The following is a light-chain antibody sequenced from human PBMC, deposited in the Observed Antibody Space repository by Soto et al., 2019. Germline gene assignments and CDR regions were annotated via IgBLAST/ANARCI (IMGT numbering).Light chain of an antibody. Sequence: DFQMTQSPSSLSASVGDRVTITCRASQGINNHLAWFQQKPGKVPKVLIYAASTLQSGVPSRFSGSGSGTDFTLTISSLPPEDVATYSCQNYNSAPPAGTFGGGTKVEIK. CDR3: QNYNSAPPAGT. CDR1: QGINNH. CDR2: AAS. V-gene: IGKV1-27*01. J-gene: IGKJ4*01.